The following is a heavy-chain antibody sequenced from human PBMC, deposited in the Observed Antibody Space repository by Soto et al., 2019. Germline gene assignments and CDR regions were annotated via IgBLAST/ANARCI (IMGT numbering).Heavy chain of an antibody. Sequence: SETLSLTCIVSGGSISSSYWSWIRQPPGKGLEWIGSIFYSGSTNYNPSLKSRVTISVDTSKNQFSLKLSSVTAADTAVYYCARHRYDILTGYYKQSVSHYGMDVWGQGTTVTVSS. D-gene: IGHD3-9*01. V-gene: IGHV4-59*08. J-gene: IGHJ6*02. CDR1: GGSISSSY. CDR2: IFYSGST. CDR3: ARHRYDILTGYYKQSVSHYGMDV.